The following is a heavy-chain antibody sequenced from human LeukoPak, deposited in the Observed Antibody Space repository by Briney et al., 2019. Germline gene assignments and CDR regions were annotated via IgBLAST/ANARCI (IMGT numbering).Heavy chain of an antibody. D-gene: IGHD3-10*01. Sequence: SETLSLTCTVSGGSISSSSYYWGWIRQPPGKGLEWIGSIYYSGSTYYNPSLKSRVTISVDTSKNQFSLKLSSVTAADTAVYYCARGRGAFDIWGQGTMVTVSS. CDR2: IYYSGST. CDR1: GGSISSSSYY. V-gene: IGHV4-39*01. CDR3: ARGRGAFDI. J-gene: IGHJ3*02.